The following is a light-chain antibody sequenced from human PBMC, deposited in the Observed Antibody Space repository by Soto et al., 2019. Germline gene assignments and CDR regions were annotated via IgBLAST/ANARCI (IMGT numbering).Light chain of an antibody. CDR2: SNN. Sequence: SVVTQPPSASGTPGQRVTISCSGSSSNIGSNTVNWYQQLPGTAPKLLIYSNNQRPSGVPDRFSGSKSGTSASLAISGLQSEDEADYYCAAWDASLNGFYVFGTGTKVTVL. J-gene: IGLJ1*01. CDR1: SSNIGSNT. CDR3: AAWDASLNGFYV. V-gene: IGLV1-44*01.